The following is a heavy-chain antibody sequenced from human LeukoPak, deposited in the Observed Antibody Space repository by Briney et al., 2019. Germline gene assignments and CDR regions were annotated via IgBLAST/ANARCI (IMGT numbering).Heavy chain of an antibody. CDR3: AKYGYSSA. CDR2: INHSGST. CDR1: GFTFSSAW. V-gene: IGHV4-34*08. D-gene: IGHD6-19*01. Sequence: PGGSLRLSCAASGFTFSSAWMSWVRQPPGKGLEWIREINHSGSTNYNPSLKSRVTISVDTSKNQFSLKLSSVTAADTAVYYCAKYGYSSAWGQGTLVTVSS. J-gene: IGHJ5*02.